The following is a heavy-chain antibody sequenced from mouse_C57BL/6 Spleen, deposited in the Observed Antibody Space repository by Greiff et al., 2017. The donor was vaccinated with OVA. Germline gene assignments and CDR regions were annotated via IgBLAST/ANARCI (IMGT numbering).Heavy chain of an antibody. D-gene: IGHD2-1*01. V-gene: IGHV14-1*01. J-gene: IGHJ2*01. CDR2: IDPEAGDT. CDR3: TTGICYGNTGAY. CDR1: GFNIKDYY. Sequence: VQLKESGAELVRPGASVKLSCTASGFNIKDYYMHWVKQRPEQGLEWIGRIDPEAGDTEYAPKFQGKATMTADTSSNTAYLQLSNLTSEDTAVDYCTTGICYGNTGAYWGQGTTLTVSS.